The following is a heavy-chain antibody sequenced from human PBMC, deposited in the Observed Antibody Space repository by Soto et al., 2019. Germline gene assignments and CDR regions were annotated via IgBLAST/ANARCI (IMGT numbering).Heavy chain of an antibody. Sequence: QVQLQQWGAGLLKPSETLSLTCAVYGKSLSGYYWSWIRQPPGKALEWIGEINHSGNTNYNPSLKSRVTISVDTSKNQLFLNLSSVTAADTAVYFCARGYESGYTFGHDLWGQGTLVTVSS. CDR3: ARGYESGYTFGHDL. CDR2: INHSGNT. J-gene: IGHJ5*02. CDR1: GKSLSGYY. D-gene: IGHD3-3*01. V-gene: IGHV4-34*01.